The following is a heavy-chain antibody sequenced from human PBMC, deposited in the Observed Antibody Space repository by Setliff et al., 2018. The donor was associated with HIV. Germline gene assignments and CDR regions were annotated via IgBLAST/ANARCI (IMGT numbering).Heavy chain of an antibody. CDR2: INAFTGKT. CDR1: GGRFRTYA. CDR3: AACVLQSGGLTGSYPGGFDY. V-gene: IGHV1-18*01. J-gene: IGHJ4*02. D-gene: IGHD1-26*01. Sequence: WASVKVSCKASGGRFRTYAISWVRQAPGQGLAWVGWINAFTGKTHYAQDFQGRVTVTTDTSTDTSYMELRSLRSDDTAIYYCAACVLQSGGLTGSYPGGFDYWGQGSLVTVSS.